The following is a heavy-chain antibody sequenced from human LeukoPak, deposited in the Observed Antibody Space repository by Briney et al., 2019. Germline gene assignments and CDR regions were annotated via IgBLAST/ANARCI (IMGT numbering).Heavy chain of an antibody. CDR2: IYYSGST. CDR1: GGSVSSASYY. D-gene: IGHD2-21*02. Sequence: SETLSLTCTVSGGSVSSASYYWSWIRQPPGKGLEWIGYIYYSGSTNYNPSLKSRVIISVDMSKNQFSLKLSSVTAADTAVYYCARGLSYFDHWGQGTLVTASS. J-gene: IGHJ4*02. V-gene: IGHV4-61*01. CDR3: ARGLSYFDH.